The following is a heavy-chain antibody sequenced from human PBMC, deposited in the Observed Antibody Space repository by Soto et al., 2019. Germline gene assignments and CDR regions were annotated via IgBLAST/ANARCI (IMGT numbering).Heavy chain of an antibody. D-gene: IGHD3-10*01. CDR3: ARGRQVYYGSGSYYLRTGYYFDY. Sequence: PSETLSLTCAVYGGSFSGYYWSWIRQPPGKGLEWIGEINHSGSTNYNPSLKSRVTISVHTSKNQFSLKLGSVTAADTAVYYCARGRQVYYGSGSYYLRTGYYFDYWGQGTLVTVSS. V-gene: IGHV4-34*01. J-gene: IGHJ4*02. CDR1: GGSFSGYY. CDR2: INHSGST.